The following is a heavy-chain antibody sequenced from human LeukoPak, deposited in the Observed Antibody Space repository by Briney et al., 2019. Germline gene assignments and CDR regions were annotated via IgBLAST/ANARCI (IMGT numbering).Heavy chain of an antibody. D-gene: IGHD3-22*01. CDR3: ARDSAALIVVATDDAFDI. Sequence: ASVKVSCKASGGTFGSYAISWVRQAPGQGLEWMGRIIPIFGTANYAQKFQGRVTITTDESTSTAYMELSSLRSEDTAVYYCARDSAALIVVATDDAFDIWGQGTMVTVSS. J-gene: IGHJ3*02. CDR1: GGTFGSYA. CDR2: IIPIFGTA. V-gene: IGHV1-69*05.